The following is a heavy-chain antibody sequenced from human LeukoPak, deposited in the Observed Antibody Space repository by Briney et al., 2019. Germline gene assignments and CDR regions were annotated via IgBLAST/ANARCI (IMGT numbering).Heavy chain of an antibody. V-gene: IGHV3-23*01. CDR3: AKGYNWNYGYYFDY. CDR1: GFTFSSYD. Sequence: GGSLRLSCAASGFTFSSYDMSWVRQAPGKGLEWVSAISGSGGSTYYADSVKGRFTISRDNSKNTLYLQMNSLRAEDTAVYYCAKGYNWNYGYYFDYWGQGTLVTVSS. J-gene: IGHJ4*02. D-gene: IGHD1-7*01. CDR2: ISGSGGST.